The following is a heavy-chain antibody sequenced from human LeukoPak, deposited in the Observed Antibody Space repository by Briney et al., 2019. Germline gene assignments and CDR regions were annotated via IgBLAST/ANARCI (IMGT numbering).Heavy chain of an antibody. D-gene: IGHD6-13*01. CDR3: ASASFSSSWSRFDY. J-gene: IGHJ4*02. Sequence: GGSLKISCKGSGYSFTSYWIGWVREMPGKGLEWLGIIYPGDSDTRYSPSFQGQVTISAAKSISTAYLQWSSLKASDTAMYYCASASFSSSWSRFDYWGQGTLVTVSS. CDR2: IYPGDSDT. CDR1: GYSFTSYW. V-gene: IGHV5-51*01.